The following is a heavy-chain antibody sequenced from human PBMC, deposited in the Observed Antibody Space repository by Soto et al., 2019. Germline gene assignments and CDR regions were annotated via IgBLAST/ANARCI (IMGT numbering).Heavy chain of an antibody. V-gene: IGHV3-23*01. CDR1: GFTFSSYA. D-gene: IGHD3-16*01. Sequence: GGSLRLSCAASGFTFSSYAMSWVRQAPGKGLEWVSAISGSGGSTYYADSVKGRFTISRDNSKNTLYLQMNSLRAEDTAVYYCAKVPTRDYDYVWGSYSCCWGQGTLVTVSS. CDR3: AKVPTRDYDYVWGSYSCC. J-gene: IGHJ4*02. CDR2: ISGSGGST.